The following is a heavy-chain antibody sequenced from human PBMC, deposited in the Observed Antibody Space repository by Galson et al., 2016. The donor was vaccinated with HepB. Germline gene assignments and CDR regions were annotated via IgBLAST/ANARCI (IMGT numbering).Heavy chain of an antibody. CDR3: ARDRDRGYHWTGGKYYYYGIDV. V-gene: IGHV3-30*04. D-gene: IGHD2-15*01. Sequence: SLRLSCAASGFIFSSYAMYWVRQAPGKGLEWVAVISSDGSNQYCADSVKGRFTVSRDNSKNTLFLQMNTLRPDDTAMFFCARDRDRGYHWTGGKYYYYGIDVWGQGTTVTVS. J-gene: IGHJ6*02. CDR1: GFIFSSYA. CDR2: ISSDGSNQ.